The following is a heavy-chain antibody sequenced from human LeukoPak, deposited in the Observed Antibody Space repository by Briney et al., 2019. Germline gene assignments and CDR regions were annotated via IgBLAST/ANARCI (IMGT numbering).Heavy chain of an antibody. J-gene: IGHJ4*02. Sequence: ASVKVSCKASGYTFTSYGISWVRQAPGQGLEWMGWISAYNGNTNYAQKLQGRVTMTTDTSTSTAYMELRSLRSDDTAVYYCARDLGGFGSSGFDYWGQGTLVTVSS. CDR1: GYTFTSYG. CDR2: ISAYNGNT. V-gene: IGHV1-18*01. D-gene: IGHD6-6*01. CDR3: ARDLGGFGSSGFDY.